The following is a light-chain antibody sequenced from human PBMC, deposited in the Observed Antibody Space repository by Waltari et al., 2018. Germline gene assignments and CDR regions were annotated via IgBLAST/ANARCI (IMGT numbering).Light chain of an antibody. CDR3: SAWDSSLTTGL. V-gene: IGLV1-40*01. Sequence: QSVLTQPPSASGAPGQRVTISCTGGSSNIGAGYYVSWYQQFPGTAPKLLIYENNKRPSGVSDRFSGSKSGTSASLTITGLQSEDEADYYCSAWDSSLTTGLFGGGTRLTVL. J-gene: IGLJ2*01. CDR2: ENN. CDR1: SSNIGAGYY.